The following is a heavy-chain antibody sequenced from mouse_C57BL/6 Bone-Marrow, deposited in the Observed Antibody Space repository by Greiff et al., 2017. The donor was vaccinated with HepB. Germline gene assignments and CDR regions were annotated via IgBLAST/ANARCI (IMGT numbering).Heavy chain of an antibody. CDR1: GFSFNTYA. CDR2: IRSKSNNYAT. V-gene: IGHV10-1*01. Sequence: EVKVIESGGGLVQPKGSLKLSCAASGFSFNTYAMNWVRQAPGKGLEWVARIRSKSNNYATYYDDSVKDRFTISRDDSESMLYLQMNNLKTEDTAMYYCVRHVDDGYYSRRVVDAMDYWGQGTSVTVSS. CDR3: VRHVDDGYYSRRVVDAMDY. D-gene: IGHD2-3*01. J-gene: IGHJ4*01.